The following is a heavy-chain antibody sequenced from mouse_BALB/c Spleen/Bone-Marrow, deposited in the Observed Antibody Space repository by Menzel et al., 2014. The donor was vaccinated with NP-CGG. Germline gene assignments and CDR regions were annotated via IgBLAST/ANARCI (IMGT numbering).Heavy chain of an antibody. CDR1: GYTFTSYY. Sequence: QVQPQQSGAELVKPGASVKLSCKASGYTFTSYYMYWVKQRPGQGLEWIGEINPSNGGTNFNEKFKSKATLTVDKSSSTAYMQLSSLTSEDSAVYYCTRREYYRYDRAMDYWGQGTSVTVSS. V-gene: IGHV1S81*02. CDR3: TRREYYRYDRAMDY. D-gene: IGHD2-14*01. J-gene: IGHJ4*01. CDR2: INPSNGGT.